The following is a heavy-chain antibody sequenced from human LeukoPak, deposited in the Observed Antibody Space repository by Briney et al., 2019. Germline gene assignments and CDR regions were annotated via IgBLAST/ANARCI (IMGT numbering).Heavy chain of an antibody. CDR2: INHSGST. CDR1: GDSISSSSYY. CDR3: ARQRTIVVVTARGGYNP. Sequence: SETLSLTCTVSGDSISSSSYYWGWIRQPPGKGLEWIGEINHSGSTNYNPSLKSRVTISVDTSKNQFSLKLSSVTAADTAVYYCARQRTIVVVTARGGYNPWGQGTLVTVSS. V-gene: IGHV4-39*01. D-gene: IGHD2-21*02. J-gene: IGHJ5*02.